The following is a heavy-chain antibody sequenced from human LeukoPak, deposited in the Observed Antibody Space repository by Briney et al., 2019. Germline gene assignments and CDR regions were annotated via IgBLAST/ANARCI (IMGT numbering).Heavy chain of an antibody. J-gene: IGHJ4*02. CDR2: ISGSGGST. CDR3: AKGISTSRLGLDY. Sequence: GGSLRLSCAASGFTFDINAMSWVRQAPGKGLEWVSGISGSGGSTYYADSVKGRFTISRDNSKNTPYLQMNSLRAEDTAVYYCAKGISTSRLGLDYWGQGTLVTVSS. CDR1: GFTFDINA. V-gene: IGHV3-23*01. D-gene: IGHD2-2*01.